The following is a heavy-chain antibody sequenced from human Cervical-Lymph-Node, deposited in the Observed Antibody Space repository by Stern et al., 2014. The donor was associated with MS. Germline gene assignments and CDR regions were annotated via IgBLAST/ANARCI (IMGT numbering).Heavy chain of an antibody. D-gene: IGHD5-24*01. V-gene: IGHV4-31*03. J-gene: IGHJ4*02. CDR2: IYYSGST. CDR3: ARGEGWLQSYYFDY. Sequence: QLQLQESGPGLVKPSQTLSLTCTVSGGSISSGGYYWSWIRQHPGKGLEWIGYIYYSGSTYYNPSLKSRVTISVDTSKTQFSLKLSSVTAADTAVYYCARGEGWLQSYYFDYWGQGTLVTVSS. CDR1: GGSISSGGYY.